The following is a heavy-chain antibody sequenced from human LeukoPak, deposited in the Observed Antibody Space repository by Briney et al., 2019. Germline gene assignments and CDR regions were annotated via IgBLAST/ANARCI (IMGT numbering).Heavy chain of an antibody. V-gene: IGHV1-18*04. D-gene: IGHD6-19*01. CDR1: GYTFISYG. J-gene: IGHJ3*02. CDR3: ARDHSSGWFRHAFDI. CDR2: ISGYNGDT. Sequence: ASVKLSCKASGYTFISYGISWVRQGPGQGLEWMGWISGYNGDTKYAQKLQGRVTMTTDTSKSTAYMELRSLTSDDTAVYFCARDHSSGWFRHAFDIWGQGTKVTVSS.